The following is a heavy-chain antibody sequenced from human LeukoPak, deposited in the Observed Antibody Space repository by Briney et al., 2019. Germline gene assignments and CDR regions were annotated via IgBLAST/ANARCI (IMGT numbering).Heavy chain of an antibody. CDR1: GGSFSGDY. J-gene: IGHJ3*02. V-gene: IGHV4-34*01. D-gene: IGHD1-26*01. CDR2: IYHSGST. Sequence: SETLSLTCAVYGGSFSGDYWSWIRQPPGKGLEWIGNIYHSGSTYYNPSLKSRVTISVDTSKNQFSLKLISVTAADTAVYYCASTYSLYDAFDIWGQGTMVTVSS. CDR3: ASTYSLYDAFDI.